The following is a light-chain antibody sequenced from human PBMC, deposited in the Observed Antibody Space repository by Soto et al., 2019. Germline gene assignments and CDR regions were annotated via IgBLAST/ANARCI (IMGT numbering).Light chain of an antibody. CDR1: QGIRSS. V-gene: IGKV1-9*01. Sequence: DIQLTQSPSFLSASVGDRVTITCRASQGIRSSLGWYQQKPVKAPNLLIYAASTLHSGVPPRFSGSGSGTEFTLTISSLQPEDFATYYCQQLNNYPDTFGQGTKLEIK. CDR2: AAS. CDR3: QQLNNYPDT. J-gene: IGKJ2*01.